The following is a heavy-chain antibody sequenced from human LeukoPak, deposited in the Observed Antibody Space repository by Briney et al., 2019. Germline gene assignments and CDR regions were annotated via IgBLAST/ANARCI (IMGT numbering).Heavy chain of an antibody. CDR2: INHSGST. J-gene: IGHJ4*02. V-gene: IGHV4-34*01. CDR3: ARLRGYSYGWWGNFDY. D-gene: IGHD5-18*01. CDR1: GGSFSGYY. Sequence: SETLSLTCAVYGGSFSGYYWSWNRQPPGKGLEWIGEINHSGSTNYNPSLKSRVTISVDTSKNQFSLKLSSVTAADTAVYYCARLRGYSYGWWGNFDYWGQGTLVTVSS.